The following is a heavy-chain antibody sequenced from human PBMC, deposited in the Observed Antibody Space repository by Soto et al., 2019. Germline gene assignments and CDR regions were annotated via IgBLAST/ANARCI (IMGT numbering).Heavy chain of an antibody. D-gene: IGHD6-19*01. V-gene: IGHV3-74*01. CDR1: GFTFASLW. CDR2: IKTDGYAA. CDR3: VRESGVAADC. Sequence: ASGGVLVQPVGSLSLSCVASGFTFASLWVHWVRQAPGEGLVWVSRIKTDGYAAAYADSVKGRFTISSDNTKNTVYLQMNSLRAEDTAVYFGVRESGVAADCWGQGTLVTVSS. J-gene: IGHJ4*02.